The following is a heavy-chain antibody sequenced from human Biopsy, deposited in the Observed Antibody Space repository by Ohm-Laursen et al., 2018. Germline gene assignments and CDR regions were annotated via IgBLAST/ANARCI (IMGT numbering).Heavy chain of an antibody. CDR3: AKGRVGNSGSLDI. Sequence: SLRLSCSAPGFTFSSYAMNWVRQAPGKGLEWVSAITVSADTTYYADSVRGWFTVSRDNSQNTLYLQMNSLGAEDTAIYYCAKGRVGNSGSLDIWGHGTMVTVSS. CDR2: ITVSADTT. J-gene: IGHJ3*02. D-gene: IGHD1-1*01. CDR1: GFTFSSYA. V-gene: IGHV3-23*01.